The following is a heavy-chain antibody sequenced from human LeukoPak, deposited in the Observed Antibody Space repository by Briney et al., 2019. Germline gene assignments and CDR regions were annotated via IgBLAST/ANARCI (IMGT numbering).Heavy chain of an antibody. J-gene: IGHJ4*02. V-gene: IGHV4-59*12. Sequence: PSETLSLTCTVSGGSISSYYWSWIRQPPGKGLEWIGYIYYSGSTNYNPSLKSRVTISVDTSKNQFSLKLSSVTAADTAVYYCARGRRSYSSSWYSPYFDYWGQGTLVTVSS. D-gene: IGHD6-13*01. CDR3: ARGRRSYSSSWYSPYFDY. CDR2: IYYSGST. CDR1: GGSISSYY.